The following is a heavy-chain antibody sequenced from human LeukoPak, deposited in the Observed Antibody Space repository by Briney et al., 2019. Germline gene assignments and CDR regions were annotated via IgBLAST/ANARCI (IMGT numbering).Heavy chain of an antibody. D-gene: IGHD6-19*01. CDR2: INPNSGGT. V-gene: IGHV1-2*06. CDR3: ARASSGWYGFDY. J-gene: IGHJ4*02. CDR1: GYTFTSYY. Sequence: ASVKVSCKASGYTFTSYYMHWVRQAPGQGLEWMGRINPNSGGTNYAQKFQGRVTMTRDTSISTAYMELSRLRSDDTAVYYCARASSGWYGFDYWGQGTLVTVSS.